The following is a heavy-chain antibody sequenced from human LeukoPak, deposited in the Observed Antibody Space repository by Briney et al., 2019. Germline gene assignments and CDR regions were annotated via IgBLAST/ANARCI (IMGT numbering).Heavy chain of an antibody. D-gene: IGHD1/OR15-1a*01. CDR3: ARDPPREDVATN. V-gene: IGHV4-31*03. Sequence: PSETLSLTCTVSGDSITSDGYYWSWVRQHPGQGLEWIGYIYHSGSTYYNPSLKSRVTISVDKSQNQFSLKLASVSVADTAVYYCARDPPREDVATNWGQGTLVTVSS. CDR1: GDSITSDGYY. J-gene: IGHJ4*01. CDR2: IYHSGST.